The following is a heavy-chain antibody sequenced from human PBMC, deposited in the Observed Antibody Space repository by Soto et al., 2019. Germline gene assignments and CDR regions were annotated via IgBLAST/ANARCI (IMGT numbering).Heavy chain of an antibody. CDR1: GGSISSSSYY. CDR3: ASIVVVVAATGAQYYFDY. Sequence: SETLSLTCTVSGGSISSSSYYWGWIRQPPGKGLEWIGSIYYSGSTYYNPSLKSRVTISVDTSKNQFSLKLSSVTAADTAVYYCASIVVVVAATGAQYYFDYWGQGTLVTVSS. V-gene: IGHV4-39*01. D-gene: IGHD2-15*01. CDR2: IYYSGST. J-gene: IGHJ4*02.